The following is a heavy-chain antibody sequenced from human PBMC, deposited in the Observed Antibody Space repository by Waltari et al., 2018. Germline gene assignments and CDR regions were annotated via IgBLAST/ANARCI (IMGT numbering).Heavy chain of an antibody. CDR1: GGTFSNNY. CDR2: INPSGST. D-gene: IGHD5-18*01. V-gene: IGHV4-34*01. J-gene: IGHJ6*03. CDR3: ARRGHSSYYYYYMDV. Sequence: QVQLQQWGAGLSKPSETLSLTCAVYGGTFSNNYWSWIRQPPGKGLEGIGEINPSGSTNYNPSLKSRVTRSGDTSKNQCSLELSSVSAADTAVYYCARRGHSSYYYYYMDVWGKGTTVTVS.